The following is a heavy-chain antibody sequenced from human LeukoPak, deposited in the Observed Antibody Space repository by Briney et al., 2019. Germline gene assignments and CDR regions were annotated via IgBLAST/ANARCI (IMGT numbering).Heavy chain of an antibody. CDR3: ASAGIGPTYYYYGMDV. V-gene: IGHV4-59*01. J-gene: IGHJ6*02. CDR1: GGSISSYY. CDR2: IYYSGST. Sequence: ASETLSLTCTVSGGSISSYYWSWIRQPPGKGLEWIGYIYYSGSTNYNPSLKSRVTISVDASKNQFSLKLSSVTAADTAVYYCASAGIGPTYYYYGMDVWGQGTTVTVSS. D-gene: IGHD3-3*02.